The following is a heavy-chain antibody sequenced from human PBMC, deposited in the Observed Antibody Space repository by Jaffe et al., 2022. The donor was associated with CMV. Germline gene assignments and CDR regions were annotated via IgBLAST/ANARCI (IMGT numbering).Heavy chain of an antibody. CDR3: ARGLRLGSNWYNLSFDN. J-gene: IGHJ4*02. D-gene: IGHD6-13*01. CDR2: INHSGSA. V-gene: IGHV4-34*02. CDR1: GGSFSGYY. Sequence: QVQLQQWGAGLLKPSETLSVTCAGYGGSFSGYYWSWIRQPPGKGLEWIGEINHSGSANYNPSLKSRVAILVDTSKNQFTLKLSSVTAADTAVYYCARGLRLGSNWYNLSFDNWGQGTLVTVSS.